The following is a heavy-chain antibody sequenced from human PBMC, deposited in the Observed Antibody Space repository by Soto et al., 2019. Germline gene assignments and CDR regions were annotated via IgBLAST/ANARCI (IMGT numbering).Heavy chain of an antibody. J-gene: IGHJ6*02. Sequence: QVQLQESGPGLVKPSETLSLTCTVSGGSISSYYWSWIRQPAGKGLEWIGLIYISGSTNYNPSLKSRVTMSVDTSKNQFSLKLSSVTAADTAVYFCASENALGSGGCGMDVWGQGTTVTVSS. CDR1: GGSISSYY. CDR2: IYISGST. CDR3: ASENALGSGGCGMDV. V-gene: IGHV4-4*07. D-gene: IGHD3-10*01.